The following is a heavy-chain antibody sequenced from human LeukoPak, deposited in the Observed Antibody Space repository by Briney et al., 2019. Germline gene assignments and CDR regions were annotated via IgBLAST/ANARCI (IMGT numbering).Heavy chain of an antibody. CDR1: GYSFTSYW. CDR2: IYPGDSDT. D-gene: IGHD3-22*01. J-gene: IGHJ2*01. Sequence: GESLKISCQGSGYSFTSYWIGWVRQMPGKGLEWMGIIYPGDSDTRYSPTFQGQVTISADKSISTAYLQWSSLKASDTAMYYCARSTYYYDSSGYPDWYLDLWGRGTLVTVSS. CDR3: ARSTYYYDSSGYPDWYLDL. V-gene: IGHV5-51*01.